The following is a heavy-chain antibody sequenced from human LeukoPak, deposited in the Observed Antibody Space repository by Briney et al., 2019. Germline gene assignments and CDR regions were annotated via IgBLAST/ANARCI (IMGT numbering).Heavy chain of an antibody. CDR1: GFTFSSYA. Sequence: PGGSLRLSCAASGFTFSSYAMHWVRQAPGKGLEWVAVISYDGSNKYYADSVKGRFTISRDNSKNTLYLQMNSLRAEDTAVYYCARGTTPITIFGVVIKGWFDPWGQGTLVTVSS. J-gene: IGHJ5*02. V-gene: IGHV3-30-3*01. CDR2: ISYDGSNK. D-gene: IGHD3-3*01. CDR3: ARGTTPITIFGVVIKGWFDP.